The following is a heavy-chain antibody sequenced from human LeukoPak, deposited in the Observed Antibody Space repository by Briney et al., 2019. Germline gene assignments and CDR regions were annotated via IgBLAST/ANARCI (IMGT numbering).Heavy chain of an antibody. CDR3: PRDTYHYDTSGYSHPGGCHY. Sequence: GGSLRLSCAASGFTFSDYYMTWIRQAPGRGLEWVSYISSGGSTIYYADSVKGRFTISRDNARNSLYLQMNSLRAEDTAVYYCPRDTYHYDTSGYSHPGGCHYCGRGTLVTVSS. D-gene: IGHD3-22*01. J-gene: IGHJ4*02. CDR1: GFTFSDYY. CDR2: ISSGGSTI. V-gene: IGHV3-11*04.